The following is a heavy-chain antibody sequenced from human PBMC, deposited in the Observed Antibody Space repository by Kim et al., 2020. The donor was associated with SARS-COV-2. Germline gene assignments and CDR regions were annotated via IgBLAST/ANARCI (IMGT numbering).Heavy chain of an antibody. V-gene: IGHV4-4*02. D-gene: IGHD6-19*01. CDR3: ARTRSLSVAGTCWFDP. Sequence: SETLSLTCAVSGGSISSSNWWSWVRQPPGKGLEWIGEIYHSGSTNYNPSLKSRVTISVDKSKNQFSLKLRSVTAADTAVYYCARTRSLSVAGTCWFDPWGQGTLVTVSS. CDR1: GGSISSSNW. CDR2: IYHSGST. J-gene: IGHJ5*02.